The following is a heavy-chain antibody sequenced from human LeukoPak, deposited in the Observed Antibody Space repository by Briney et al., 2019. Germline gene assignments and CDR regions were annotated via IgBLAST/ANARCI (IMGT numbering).Heavy chain of an antibody. D-gene: IGHD5-24*01. Sequence: ASVKVSCKTSGYTFIGYYMHWVRQAPGQGLEWMGRINPNSGGTNYAQKFQGRVTMTRDTSISTAYMELSRLRSDDTAVYYCARGRDGYNSEIFPFYYWGQGTLVTVSS. V-gene: IGHV1-2*06. CDR3: ARGRDGYNSEIFPFYY. CDR2: INPNSGGT. CDR1: GYTFIGYY. J-gene: IGHJ4*02.